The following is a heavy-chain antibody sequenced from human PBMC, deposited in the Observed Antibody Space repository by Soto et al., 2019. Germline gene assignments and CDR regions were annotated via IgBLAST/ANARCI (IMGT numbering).Heavy chain of an antibody. Sequence: GGSLRLSCAASGFTFDDYAMHWVRQAPGKGLEWVSGISWNSGSIGYADSVKGRFTISRDNAKNSLYLQMNSLRAEDPALYHCEKALPAPASIAAAGPFDYWGQGTLVTVSS. CDR2: ISWNSGSI. CDR1: GFTFDDYA. D-gene: IGHD6-13*01. V-gene: IGHV3-9*01. CDR3: EKALPAPASIAAAGPFDY. J-gene: IGHJ4*02.